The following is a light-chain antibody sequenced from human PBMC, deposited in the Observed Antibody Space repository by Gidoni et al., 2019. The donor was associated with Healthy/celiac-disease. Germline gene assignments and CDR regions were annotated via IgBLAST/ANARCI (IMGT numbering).Light chain of an antibody. CDR2: GAS. CDR3: QQYGSSPLT. J-gene: IGKJ4*01. CDR1: QSVSSSY. V-gene: IGKV3-20*01. Sequence: EIDLTQSPGTLSLSPGERATLSCRASQSVSSSYLAWYEQKPGQAPRLLIYGASSRATGIPDRFSGSGSGTDFTLNISRLEPEDFAVYYCQQYGSSPLTFGGGTKVEIK.